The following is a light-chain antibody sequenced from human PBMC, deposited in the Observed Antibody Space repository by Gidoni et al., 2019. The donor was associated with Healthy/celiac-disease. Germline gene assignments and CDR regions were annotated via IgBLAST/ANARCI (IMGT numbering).Light chain of an antibody. CDR1: QGISSY. CDR2: AAP. J-gene: IGKJ4*01. Sequence: DIQMTQSPSSLSASVGDRVTITCRASQGISSYLNWYQQKPGKAPKLLIYAAPSLQSGVPSRFSDSGSGTDFTLTISSLQPEDFATYYCQQGNSTPLTFGEGTKVEIK. V-gene: IGKV1-39*01. CDR3: QQGNSTPLT.